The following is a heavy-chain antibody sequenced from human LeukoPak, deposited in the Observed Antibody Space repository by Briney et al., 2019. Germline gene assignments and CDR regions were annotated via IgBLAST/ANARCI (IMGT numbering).Heavy chain of an antibody. V-gene: IGHV3-23*01. J-gene: IGHJ4*02. Sequence: GGSLRLSCAASGFTFRNYWMSWVRQAPGKGLEWVSVISGGGGSTYYADSVKGRFTVSRDNSKNTLYLQMNSLRAEDTAVYYCAKDLVSQRGVGSSEKVDYWGQGTLVTVSS. CDR2: ISGGGGST. D-gene: IGHD3-10*01. CDR1: GFTFRNYW. CDR3: AKDLVSQRGVGSSEKVDY.